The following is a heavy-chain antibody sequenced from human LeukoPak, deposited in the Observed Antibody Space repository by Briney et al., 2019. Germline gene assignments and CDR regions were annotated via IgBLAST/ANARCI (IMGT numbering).Heavy chain of an antibody. J-gene: IGHJ4*02. V-gene: IGHV1-69*10. CDR3: ARDPYDILTGYSRVGFDY. Sequence: ASVKVSCTASGGTFSSYAISWVRQAPGQGLEWIGGIIPIPGIANYAQKFQGRVTITADKSTSTAYMELSSLRSEDTAVYYCARDPYDILTGYSRVGFDYWGQGTLVTVSS. CDR1: GGTFSSYA. D-gene: IGHD3-9*01. CDR2: IIPIPGIA.